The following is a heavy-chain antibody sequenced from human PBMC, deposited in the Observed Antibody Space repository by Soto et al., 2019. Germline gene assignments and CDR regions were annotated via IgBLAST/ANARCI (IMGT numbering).Heavy chain of an antibody. CDR2: IYATGTT. CDR1: GASISGYY. J-gene: IGHJ4*02. D-gene: IGHD3-22*01. CDR3: ARHSGGYLYYFDY. Sequence: PSETLSLTCTVSGASISGYYWSWIRKSAGKGLEWIGRIYATGTTDYNPSLKSRVMMSVDTSKKQFSLKLSSVTAADTAVYYCARHSGGYLYYFDYWGQGTLVTVSS. V-gene: IGHV4-4*07.